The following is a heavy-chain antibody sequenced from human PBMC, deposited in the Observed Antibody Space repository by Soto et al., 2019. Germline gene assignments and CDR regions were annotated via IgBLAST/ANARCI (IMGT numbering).Heavy chain of an antibody. Sequence: EVQVLESGGGLVQPGGSLRLSCAGSGFTFSTYPMSWVRQAPGKGLEWVSAISDSGDSTWYANSVKGRFTISRDNAKDTLYFQMNGLRAEDTAVYYCAHYKMGIHYYGMDVWGQGTTVTVSS. CDR3: AHYKMGIHYYGMDV. D-gene: IGHD7-27*01. V-gene: IGHV3-23*01. CDR2: ISDSGDST. J-gene: IGHJ6*02. CDR1: GFTFSTYP.